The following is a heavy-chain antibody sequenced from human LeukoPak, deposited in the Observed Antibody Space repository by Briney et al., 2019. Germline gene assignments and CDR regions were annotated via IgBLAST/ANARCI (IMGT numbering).Heavy chain of an antibody. V-gene: IGHV3-23*01. J-gene: IGHJ4*02. CDR3: AKGDCSSGSCYFDY. D-gene: IGHD2-15*01. Sequence: GGSLRLSCAASGFTLSNHPMYWVRQAPGKGLEWVSSLSDNGNSTHYADSVQCRFTISRDSASSALYLKMNSLRDEDTAVYYCAKGDCSSGSCYFDYWGRGTQVTVSS. CDR1: GFTLSNHP. CDR2: LSDNGNST.